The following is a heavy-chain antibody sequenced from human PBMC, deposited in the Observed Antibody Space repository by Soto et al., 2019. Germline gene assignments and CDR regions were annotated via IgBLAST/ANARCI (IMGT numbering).Heavy chain of an antibody. D-gene: IGHD6-19*01. CDR3: ARGGSGWYEDF. Sequence: QVQLVQSGAEVKQPGAAVKVSCKTSGYTFIDYAITWVRQAPGQGLEWMGWINAYNGNTNYAQNLQGRVTMTTDTSTSTGYLELRSLRSDDTTVYYCARGGSGWYEDFWGQGTLVTVSS. V-gene: IGHV1-18*01. CDR2: INAYNGNT. CDR1: GYTFIDYA. J-gene: IGHJ4*02.